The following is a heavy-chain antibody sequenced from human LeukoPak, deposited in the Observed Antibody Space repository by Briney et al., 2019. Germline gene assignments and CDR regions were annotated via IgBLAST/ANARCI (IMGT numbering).Heavy chain of an antibody. CDR2: ISSSSSYI. V-gene: IGHV3-21*01. CDR3: ASSSGTDIDFDY. Sequence: GGSLRLSCAASGFTFSSYSMNWVRQAPGKGLEWVSSISSSSSYIYYADSVKGRFTISRDNAKNSLYLQTNSLRAEDTAVYYCASSSGTDIDFDYWGQGTLVTVSS. D-gene: IGHD3-10*01. J-gene: IGHJ4*02. CDR1: GFTFSSYS.